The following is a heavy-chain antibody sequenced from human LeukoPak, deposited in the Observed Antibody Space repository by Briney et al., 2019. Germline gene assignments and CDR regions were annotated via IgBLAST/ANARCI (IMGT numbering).Heavy chain of an antibody. D-gene: IGHD3-9*01. Sequence: GGSLRLSCAASGFTFTNVWMSWVRQASGKGLEWVGRIKAKTEGGTTDYAVPVKGRFTISRDDSRNTLYLQMNSLKTEDTAVYYCASHSSYWLLGYWGQGALVTVSS. CDR1: GFTFTNVW. CDR3: ASHSSYWLLGY. V-gene: IGHV3-15*01. J-gene: IGHJ4*02. CDR2: IKAKTEGGTT.